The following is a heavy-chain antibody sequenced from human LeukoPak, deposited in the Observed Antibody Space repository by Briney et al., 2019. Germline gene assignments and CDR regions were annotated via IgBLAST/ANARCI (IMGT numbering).Heavy chain of an antibody. J-gene: IGHJ4*02. CDR1: GFTFRNYW. D-gene: IGHD3-22*01. V-gene: IGHV3-23*01. CDR2: ISGSGGST. CDR3: AKDHYDSWDY. Sequence: PGGSLRLSCAASGFTFRNYWMNWVRQAPGKGLEWVSAISGSGGSTYYADSVKGRFTISRDNSKNTLYLQMNSLRAEDTAVYYCAKDHYDSWDYWGQGTLVTVSS.